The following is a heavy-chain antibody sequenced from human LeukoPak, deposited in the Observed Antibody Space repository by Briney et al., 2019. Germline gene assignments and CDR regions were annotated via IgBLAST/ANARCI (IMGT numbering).Heavy chain of an antibody. CDR2: ISYDGSNK. Sequence: GGSLRLSCAASGFTFSSYAMHWVRQAPGKGLEWVAVISYDGSNKYYADSVKGRFTISRDNAKNSLYLQMNSLRAEDTAVYYCARDPPTGDWLPLFDYWGQGTLVTVSS. CDR1: GFTFSSYA. V-gene: IGHV3-30-3*01. CDR3: ARDPPTGDWLPLFDY. J-gene: IGHJ4*02. D-gene: IGHD3-9*01.